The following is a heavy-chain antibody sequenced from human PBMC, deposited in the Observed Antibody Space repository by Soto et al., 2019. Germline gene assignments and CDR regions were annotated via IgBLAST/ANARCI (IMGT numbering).Heavy chain of an antibody. V-gene: IGHV4-34*01. J-gene: IGHJ5*02. CDR1: GGSFSGYY. Sequence: SETLSLTCAVYGGSFSGYYWSWIRQPPGKGLEWIGEINHSGSTNYNPSLKSRVTISVDTSKNQFSLKLRSVTAADTAVYYCARRGVAAARPRLVWFDPWGQGTLVTVSS. CDR2: INHSGST. D-gene: IGHD6-6*01. CDR3: ARRGVAAARPRLVWFDP.